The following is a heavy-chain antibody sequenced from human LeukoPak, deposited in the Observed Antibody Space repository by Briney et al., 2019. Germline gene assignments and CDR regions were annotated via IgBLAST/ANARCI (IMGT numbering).Heavy chain of an antibody. D-gene: IGHD3-10*01. V-gene: IGHV3-7*01. CDR3: ARDRYYYGSGSSFFDY. CDR1: GFTFSSYL. J-gene: IGHJ4*02. Sequence: GGSLRLSCAASGFTFSSYLMSWVRQAPGKGLEWVANIKQDGSEKYYVDSVKGRFTISRDNAKNSLYLQMNSLRAEDTAVYYCARDRYYYGSGSSFFDYWGQGTLVTVSS. CDR2: IKQDGSEK.